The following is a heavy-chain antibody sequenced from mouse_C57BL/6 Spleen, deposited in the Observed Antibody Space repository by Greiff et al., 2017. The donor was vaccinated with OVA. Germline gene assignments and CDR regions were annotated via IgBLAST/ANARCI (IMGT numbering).Heavy chain of an antibody. Sequence: VQLQQSGAELVRPGTSVKMSCKASGYTFTNYWIGWAKQRPGHGLEWIGDIYPGGGYTNYNEKFKGKATLTADKSSSTAYMQFSSLTSEDSAIYYCARSSSYYSNYQYYFDYWGQVTTLTVSS. J-gene: IGHJ2*01. CDR1: GYTFTNYW. CDR2: IYPGGGYT. D-gene: IGHD2-5*01. CDR3: ARSSSYYSNYQYYFDY. V-gene: IGHV1-63*01.